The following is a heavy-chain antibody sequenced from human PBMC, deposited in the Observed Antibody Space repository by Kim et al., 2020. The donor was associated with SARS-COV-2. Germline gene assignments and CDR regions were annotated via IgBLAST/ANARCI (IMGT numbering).Heavy chain of an antibody. CDR2: ISGGGSTI. D-gene: IGHD3-10*01. Sequence: GGSLRISCAASGFTLSSYRMHWVRQAPGKGLEWVSYISGGGSTIYYADSVTGRFTISRDIAKNSLYLQMNSLRDEAPAVYYFSRVVSSLACDYWCQGTLV. J-gene: IGHJ4*02. CDR1: GFTLSSYR. CDR3: SRVVSSLACDY. V-gene: IGHV3-48*02.